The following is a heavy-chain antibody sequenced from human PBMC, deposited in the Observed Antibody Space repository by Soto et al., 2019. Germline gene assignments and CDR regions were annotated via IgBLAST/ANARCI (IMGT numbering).Heavy chain of an antibody. CDR3: AREYSSGWYYFDY. Sequence: ASVKVSCKASGYTFTSYGISWVRQAPGQGLEWMGWISAYNGNTNYAQKLQGRVTMTTDKSTSTAYMEVRSLRPDDTAVYYCAREYSSGWYYFDYWGQGTLVTVSS. CDR1: GYTFTSYG. D-gene: IGHD6-19*01. J-gene: IGHJ4*02. CDR2: ISAYNGNT. V-gene: IGHV1-18*01.